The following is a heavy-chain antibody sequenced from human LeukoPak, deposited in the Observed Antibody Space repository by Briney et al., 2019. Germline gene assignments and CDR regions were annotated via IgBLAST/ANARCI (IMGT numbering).Heavy chain of an antibody. CDR2: VYPGDPDT. CDR1: GYSFTSYW. V-gene: IGHV5-51*01. J-gene: IGHJ3*02. Sequence: GESLKISCKGSGYSFTSYWIGWVRQVPGKGLEWMGIVYPGDPDTRYSSSFQGQVTISADKSISTAYLQWRSLKASDTAMYYCARPGYSSGWPTNAFDIWGQGTMVTVSS. D-gene: IGHD6-19*01. CDR3: ARPGYSSGWPTNAFDI.